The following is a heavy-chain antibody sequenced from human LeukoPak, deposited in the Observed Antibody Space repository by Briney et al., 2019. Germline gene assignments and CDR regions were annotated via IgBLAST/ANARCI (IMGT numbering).Heavy chain of an antibody. J-gene: IGHJ6*02. D-gene: IGHD3-22*01. CDR1: GGSISSGGYY. CDR2: IYYSGST. V-gene: IGHV4-31*03. Sequence: SQTLSLTCTVSGGSISSGGYYWSWIRQHPGKGLEWIGYIYYSGSTYYNPSLKSRVTISVDTSKNQFSLKLSSVTAADTAVYCCAREKRPYDSSGYYPGDYYYYGMDVWGQGTTVTVSS. CDR3: AREKRPYDSSGYYPGDYYYYGMDV.